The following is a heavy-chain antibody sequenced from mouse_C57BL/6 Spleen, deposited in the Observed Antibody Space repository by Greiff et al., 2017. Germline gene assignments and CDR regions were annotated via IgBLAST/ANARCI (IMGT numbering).Heavy chain of an antibody. D-gene: IGHD2-4*01. CDR3: AIFDYAAYYYAMDY. Sequence: QVHVKQPGTELVKPGASVKLSCKASGYTFTSYWMHWVKQRPGQGLEWIGNINPSNGGTNYNEKFKSKATLTVDKSSSTAYMPLSSLTSEDSAVYYCAIFDYAAYYYAMDYWGQGTSVTVSS. CDR1: GYTFTSYW. J-gene: IGHJ4*01. CDR2: INPSNGGT. V-gene: IGHV1-53*01.